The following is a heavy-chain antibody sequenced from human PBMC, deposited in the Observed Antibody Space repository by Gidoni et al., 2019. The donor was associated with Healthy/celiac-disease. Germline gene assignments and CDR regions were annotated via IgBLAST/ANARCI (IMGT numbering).Heavy chain of an antibody. V-gene: IGHV1-69*01. CDR3: ALGYNPGAFDY. CDR2: INPIFGTA. Sequence: QVQLVQSGAEVKKPGSSVKVSCKASGGTFSSYASSWVRQAPGQGLAWMGGINPIFGTANYAQKVQGRVTITADESTSTAYMELSSLRSEDTAVYYCALGYNPGAFDYWGQGTLVTVSS. J-gene: IGHJ4*02. D-gene: IGHD2-15*01. CDR1: GGTFSSYA.